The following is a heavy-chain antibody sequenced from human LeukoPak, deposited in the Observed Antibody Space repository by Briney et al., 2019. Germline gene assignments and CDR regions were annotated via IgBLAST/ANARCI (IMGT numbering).Heavy chain of an antibody. CDR1: GGSISSGGYY. CDR3: ARWGDGWQLAVGWFDP. Sequence: SQTLSLTCTVSGGSISSGGYYWSWIRQPPGKGLEWIGYIYHSGSTYYNPSLKSRVTISVDRSKNQFSLKLSSVTAADTAVYYCARWGDGWQLAVGWFDPWGQGTLVTVSS. J-gene: IGHJ5*02. D-gene: IGHD2-15*01. V-gene: IGHV4-30-2*01. CDR2: IYHSGST.